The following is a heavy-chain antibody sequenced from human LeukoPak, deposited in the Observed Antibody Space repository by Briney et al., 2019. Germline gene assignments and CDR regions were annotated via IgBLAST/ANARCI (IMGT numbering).Heavy chain of an antibody. Sequence: GGSLRLSCAASGFTFSSYEMNWVRQAPGKGLEWVSSISGSGDSTYYADSVKGRFTISRDNSKNTLYLQMNSLRAEDTAVYYCAKDLSGLRLRLGELGYWGQGTLVTVSS. V-gene: IGHV3-23*01. J-gene: IGHJ4*02. CDR3: AKDLSGLRLRLGELGY. CDR1: GFTFSSYE. D-gene: IGHD3-16*01. CDR2: ISGSGDST.